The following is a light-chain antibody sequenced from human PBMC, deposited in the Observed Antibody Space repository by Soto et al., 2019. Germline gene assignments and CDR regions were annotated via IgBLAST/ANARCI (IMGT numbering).Light chain of an antibody. CDR3: SSFAGISTVL. CDR2: DVT. Sequence: QSVLTQPRSVSESPGQSVTISCTGTSSDVGSYNYVSWYQQHPGKAPKLMIYDVTKRPSGVPDRFSGSKSGNTASLTISGLQADDEADYYCSSFAGISTVLFGGGTKLTVL. J-gene: IGLJ2*01. V-gene: IGLV2-11*01. CDR1: SSDVGSYNY.